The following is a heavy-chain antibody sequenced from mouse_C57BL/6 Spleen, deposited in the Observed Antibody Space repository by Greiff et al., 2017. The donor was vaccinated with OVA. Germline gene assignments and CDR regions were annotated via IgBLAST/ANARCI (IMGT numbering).Heavy chain of an antibody. CDR3: ARRITTPLDY. D-gene: IGHD1-1*01. V-gene: IGHV1-26*01. CDR1: GYTFTDYY. J-gene: IGHJ2*01. Sequence: VQLKQSGPELVKPGASVKISCKASGYTFTDYYMNWVKQSHGKSLEWIGDINPNNGGTSYNQKFKGKATLTVDKSSSTAYMELRSLTSEDSAVYYCARRITTPLDYWGQGTTLTVSS. CDR2: INPNNGGT.